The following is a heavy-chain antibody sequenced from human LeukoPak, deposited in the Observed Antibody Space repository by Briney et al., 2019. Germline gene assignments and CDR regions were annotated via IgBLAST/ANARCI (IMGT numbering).Heavy chain of an antibody. D-gene: IGHD1-7*01. J-gene: IGHJ4*02. V-gene: IGHV1-2*02. CDR1: GYTFTGYY. CDR2: INPNSGGT. CDR3: ARVEELELRTYDY. Sequence: ASVKVSCKASGYTFTGYYMHWVRQAPGQGLEWMGWINPNSGGTNHAQKFQGRVTMTRDTSISTAYMELSRLRSDDTAVYYCARVEELELRTYDYWGQGTLVTVSS.